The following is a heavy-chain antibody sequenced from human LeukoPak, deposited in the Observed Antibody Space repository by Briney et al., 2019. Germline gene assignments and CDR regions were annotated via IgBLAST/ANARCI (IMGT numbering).Heavy chain of an antibody. Sequence: ASQTLSLTCTVSGGSISSGSYYWSWIRQPAGKGLEWIGRIYTSGSTNYNPSLKSRVTISVDTSKNQISLKLSSVTAADTAVYYCARVEGRSDGYILVDYMDVWGKGTTVTVSS. CDR2: IYTSGST. CDR3: ARVEGRSDGYILVDYMDV. CDR1: GGSISSGSYY. V-gene: IGHV4-61*02. J-gene: IGHJ6*03. D-gene: IGHD5-24*01.